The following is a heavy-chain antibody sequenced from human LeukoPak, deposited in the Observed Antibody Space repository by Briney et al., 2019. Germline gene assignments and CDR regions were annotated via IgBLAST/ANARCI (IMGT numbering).Heavy chain of an antibody. D-gene: IGHD6-13*01. J-gene: IGHJ4*02. CDR1: GYTLTELS. Sequence: ASVKVSCKVSGYTLTELSMHWVRQAPGKGLEWMGGFDPEDGETIYAQKFQGRVTMTEDTSTDTAYMELSSLRSEDTALYYCATGYSSSWYYFDYWGQGTLVTVSS. CDR2: FDPEDGET. CDR3: ATGYSSSWYYFDY. V-gene: IGHV1-24*01.